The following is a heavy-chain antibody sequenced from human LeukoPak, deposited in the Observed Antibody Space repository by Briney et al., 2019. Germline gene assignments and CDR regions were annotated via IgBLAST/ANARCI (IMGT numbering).Heavy chain of an antibody. CDR1: GFTFSSYA. CDR2: ISYDGSDT. D-gene: IGHD2-2*01. CDR3: ASARVVEVLATPTALDY. V-gene: IGHV3-30-3*01. Sequence: PGGSLRLSCVASGFTFSSYAMHWVRQAPGKGLEWVAIISYDGSDTYYTDSVKGRFTISRDNSKNTLYLQMNSLRVEDTAVYYCASARVVEVLATPTALDYWGQGILVTVSS. J-gene: IGHJ4*02.